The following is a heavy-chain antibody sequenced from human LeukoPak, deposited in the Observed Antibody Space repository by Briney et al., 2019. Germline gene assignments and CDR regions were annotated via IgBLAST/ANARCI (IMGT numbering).Heavy chain of an antibody. CDR2: VRSKVNSYAT. CDR3: TRRGVGYSGTYHFDY. Sequence: GGSLRLSCAASGFTFSGSAMHWVRQASGKGLEWVARVRSKVNSYATAYAASVKGRFTISRDDSKNTAYLQMNSLKTEDTAVYYCTRRGVGYSGTYHFDYWGQGTLVTVSS. V-gene: IGHV3-73*01. CDR1: GFTFSGSA. D-gene: IGHD1-26*01. J-gene: IGHJ4*02.